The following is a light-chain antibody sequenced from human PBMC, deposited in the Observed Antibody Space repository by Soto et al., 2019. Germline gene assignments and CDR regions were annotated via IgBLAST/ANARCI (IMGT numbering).Light chain of an antibody. CDR1: QSVISTY. CDR3: QQYGSSLTWT. CDR2: GAS. J-gene: IGKJ1*01. Sequence: EIVLTQSPGTLSLSPGEGATLSCRASQSVISTYLAWYQQRPGQAPRLLIYGASNRASGIPDRFSGSGSGTDFTLNISRLEPEDFAVYYCQQYGSSLTWTFGQGTKVEIK. V-gene: IGKV3-20*01.